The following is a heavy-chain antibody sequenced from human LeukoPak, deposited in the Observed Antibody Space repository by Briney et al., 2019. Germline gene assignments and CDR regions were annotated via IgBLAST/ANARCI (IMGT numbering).Heavy chain of an antibody. CDR3: AKWGDYDVLTGYYAPDN. D-gene: IGHD3-9*01. J-gene: IGHJ4*02. CDR2: IVGSGANT. V-gene: IGHV3-23*01. CDR1: GFIFSNYA. Sequence: SGGSLRLSCAASGFIFSNYAMSWARQAPGKGLEWVSAIVGSGANTYYADSVKGRFTISRDNPRNTLYLQMNSLRAEDTAVYYCAKWGDYDVLTGYYAPDNWGQGTLVTVSS.